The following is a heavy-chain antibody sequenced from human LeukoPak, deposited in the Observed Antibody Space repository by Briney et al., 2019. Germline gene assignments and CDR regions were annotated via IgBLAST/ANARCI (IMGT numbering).Heavy chain of an antibody. Sequence: GGSLRLSCAASGFTFSSYGMHWVRQAPGKGLEWVAFIRYDGSNKYYADSVKGRFTISRDNSKNTLYLQMNSLRAGDTAVYYCARGTRYCSGGSCYSGVGAFDIWGQGTMVTVSS. CDR2: IRYDGSNK. CDR3: ARGTRYCSGGSCYSGVGAFDI. J-gene: IGHJ3*02. V-gene: IGHV3-30*02. D-gene: IGHD2-15*01. CDR1: GFTFSSYG.